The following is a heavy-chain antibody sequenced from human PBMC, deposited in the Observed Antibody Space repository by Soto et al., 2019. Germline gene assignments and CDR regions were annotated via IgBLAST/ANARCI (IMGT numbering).Heavy chain of an antibody. J-gene: IGHJ2*01. D-gene: IGHD2-2*01. CDR2: IYPSGIT. CDR3: ATGDSDCSTTGCLYWYLDL. Sequence: QVQLQESGPELVYASETLSLTCAVSGDSISSNRWWSWVRQPPGKGLEWIGEIYPSGITNYKPSLMSRVTISVDKSKNPFSLNLNSVTAADTAVYCCATGDSDCSTTGCLYWYLDLWGRGTLVSVST. CDR1: GDSISSNRW. V-gene: IGHV4-4*01.